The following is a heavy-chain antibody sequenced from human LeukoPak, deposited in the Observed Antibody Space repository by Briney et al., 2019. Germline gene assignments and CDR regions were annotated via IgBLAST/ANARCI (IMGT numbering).Heavy chain of an antibody. Sequence: SVKVSCKASGGTFSSYAISWVRQAPGQGLEWMGGIIPIFGTANYAQKFQGRVTINADESTSTAYMELSSLRSEDTAVYYCARDPTPRIAVAGISLDYWGQGTLVTVSS. V-gene: IGHV1-69*01. CDR1: GGTFSSYA. J-gene: IGHJ4*02. D-gene: IGHD6-19*01. CDR3: ARDPTPRIAVAGISLDY. CDR2: IIPIFGTA.